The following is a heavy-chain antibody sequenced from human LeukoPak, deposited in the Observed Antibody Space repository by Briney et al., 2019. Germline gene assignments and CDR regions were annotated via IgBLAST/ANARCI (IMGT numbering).Heavy chain of an antibody. CDR1: GYTFTSYY. Sequence: ASVKVSCKASGYTFTSYYMHWVRQTPGQGLEWMGIINPSGGSTSYAQKFQGRVTMTRDTSTSTVYMELSSLRSEDTAVYYCARVFGADYYYYGMDVWGQASTVTVSS. V-gene: IGHV1-46*01. J-gene: IGHJ6*02. CDR2: INPSGGST. D-gene: IGHD3-10*01. CDR3: ARVFGADYYYYGMDV.